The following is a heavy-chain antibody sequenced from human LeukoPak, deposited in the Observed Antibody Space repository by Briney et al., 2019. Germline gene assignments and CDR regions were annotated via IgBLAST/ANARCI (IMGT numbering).Heavy chain of an antibody. V-gene: IGHV1-2*02. CDR1: GYTFTGYY. J-gene: IGHJ3*02. CDR2: INPNSGGT. D-gene: IGHD3-22*01. Sequence: ASVKVSCKASGYTFTGYYMHWVRQAPGQGLEWMGWINPNSGGTNYAQKFQGRVTMTRDTSISTAYMELSRLRSDDTAVYYCARVKYDSSGYLDAFDIWGQGTMVTVSS. CDR3: ARVKYDSSGYLDAFDI.